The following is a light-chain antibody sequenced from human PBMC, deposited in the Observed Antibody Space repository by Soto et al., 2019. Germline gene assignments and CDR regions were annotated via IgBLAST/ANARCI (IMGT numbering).Light chain of an antibody. V-gene: IGKV1-27*01. J-gene: IGKJ1*01. CDR1: QGISTY. Sequence: DIQMTQSPSSLSASVGDRVTITCRASQGISTYLVWYQQKPGTVPKLLIFAASTLQSGVPSRFSGSGSRTDFTLTISSLQPEDVATYYCQSYNGAPWTFGQGTKVEIK. CDR2: AAS. CDR3: QSYNGAPWT.